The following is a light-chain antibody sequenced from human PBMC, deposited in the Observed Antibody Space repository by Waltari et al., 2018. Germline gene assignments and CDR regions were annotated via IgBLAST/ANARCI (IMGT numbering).Light chain of an antibody. V-gene: IGKV3-15*01. CDR2: GAS. CDR3: QQYDEWPRT. J-gene: IGKJ1*01. CDR1: QSVNYY. Sequence: EVVLTQSPATLSVSPGERATLSCRASQSVNYYLAWYQQKDGQAPSLLIYGASTRATGIPARFSGSGSGTEFTLSISSLQSEDFAIYYCQQYDEWPRTFGHGTRVEI.